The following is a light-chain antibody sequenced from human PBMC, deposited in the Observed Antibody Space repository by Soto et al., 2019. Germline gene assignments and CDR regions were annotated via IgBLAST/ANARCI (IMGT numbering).Light chain of an antibody. CDR1: QSVSSSS. CDR2: GAS. CDR3: QQYAGS. J-gene: IGKJ4*02. V-gene: IGKV3-20*01. Sequence: EIGLTQSPGTLSLSPGERATLSCRASQSVSSSSLAWYQQKPGQSPRLLIYGASSRATGILDRFSGRGSGTDFTLTISRLEPEDFAVYYCQQYAGSFGGGTKVDIK.